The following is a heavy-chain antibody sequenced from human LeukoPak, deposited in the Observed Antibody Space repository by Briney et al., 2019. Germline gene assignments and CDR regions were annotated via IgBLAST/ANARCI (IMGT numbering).Heavy chain of an antibody. Sequence: SQTLSLTCTVSGGSISSGSYYWSWIRQPAGKGQEWIGRIYTSGSTNYNPSLKSRVTISVDTSKNQFSLKLSSVTAADTAVYYCARYNPYYDFWSGLYYYYMDVWGKGTTVTVSS. CDR3: ARYNPYYDFWSGLYYYYMDV. J-gene: IGHJ6*03. V-gene: IGHV4-61*02. CDR1: GGSISSGSYY. D-gene: IGHD3-3*01. CDR2: IYTSGST.